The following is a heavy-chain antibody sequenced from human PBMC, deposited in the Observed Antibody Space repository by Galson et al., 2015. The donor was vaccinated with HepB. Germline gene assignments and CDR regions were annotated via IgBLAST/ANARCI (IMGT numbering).Heavy chain of an antibody. V-gene: IGHV6-1*01. CDR1: GDSVSSNSAA. CDR3: ARGRDAFDI. CDR2: TYYRSKWYN. Sequence: CAISGDSVSSNSAAWNWIRQSPSRGLEWLGRTYYRSKWYNDYAVSVKSRITINPDTSKNQFSLKLSSVTAADTAVYYRARGRDAFDIWGQGTMVTVSS. J-gene: IGHJ3*02.